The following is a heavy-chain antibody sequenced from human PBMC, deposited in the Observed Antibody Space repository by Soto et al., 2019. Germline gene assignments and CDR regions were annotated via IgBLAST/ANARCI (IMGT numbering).Heavy chain of an antibody. CDR3: AKSRVFIGAIVTLLDS. CDR1: GFTFSSYA. D-gene: IGHD3-16*02. V-gene: IGHV3-23*01. Sequence: EVQLLESGGGLVQPGGSLTLSCATSGFTFSSYAMVWVRQAAEKGLEWVASISNNGDTAYYADSVKGRFTISRGNSENTLYLQMNGLRAYDTALYFCAKSRVFIGAIVTLLDSWGQGTQVTVSS. CDR2: ISNNGDTA. J-gene: IGHJ4*02.